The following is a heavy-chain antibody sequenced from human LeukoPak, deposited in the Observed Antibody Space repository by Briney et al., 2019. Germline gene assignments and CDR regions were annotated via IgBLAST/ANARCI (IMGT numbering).Heavy chain of an antibody. Sequence: ASVKVSCKVSGYTFTDYYMHWVQQAPGKGLEWMGLVDPEDGETIYAEKFQGRVTITADTSTDTAYMELSSLRPEDTAVYYCATDPPHSGSYYAFDIWGQGTMVTVSS. V-gene: IGHV1-69-2*01. CDR1: GYTFTDYY. CDR2: VDPEDGET. CDR3: ATDPPHSGSYYAFDI. D-gene: IGHD1-26*01. J-gene: IGHJ3*02.